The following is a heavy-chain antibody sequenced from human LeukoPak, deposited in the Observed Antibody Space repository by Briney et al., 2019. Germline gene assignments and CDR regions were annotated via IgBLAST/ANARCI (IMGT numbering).Heavy chain of an antibody. CDR2: INPSGGST. CDR3: ARDQGGYGDIDY. V-gene: IGHV1-46*01. J-gene: IGHJ4*02. Sequence: ASVKVSCKASGYTFTSYYMHWVRQAPGQGLEWMGIINPSGGSTSYAQKFQGRVTMTRDMSTSTVYIELSSLRSEDTAAYYCARDQGGYGDIDYWGQGTLVTVSS. CDR1: GYTFTSYY. D-gene: IGHD4-17*01.